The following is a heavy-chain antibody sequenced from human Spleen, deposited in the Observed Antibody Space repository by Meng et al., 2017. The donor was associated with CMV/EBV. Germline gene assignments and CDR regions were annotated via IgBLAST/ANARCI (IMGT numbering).Heavy chain of an antibody. D-gene: IGHD3-3*01. J-gene: IGHJ4*02. Sequence: SVSGYYWTWIRQPPGKGLEWMGEINHSGSSNYNASLKSRVSISIDTSKNQFSLRLNSVTAADTAVYYCARGRSDDFWSGYYRIFFDYWGQGTLVTVSS. CDR2: INHSGSS. V-gene: IGHV4-34*01. CDR3: ARGRSDDFWSGYYRIFFDY. CDR1: SVSGYY.